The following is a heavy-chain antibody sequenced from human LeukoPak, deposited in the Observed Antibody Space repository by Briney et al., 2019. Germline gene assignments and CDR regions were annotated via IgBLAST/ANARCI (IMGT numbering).Heavy chain of an antibody. CDR1: GFTFSSYG. CDR2: ISYDGSNK. CDR3: ARDMSGYDAFDY. V-gene: IGHV3-30*03. J-gene: IGHJ4*02. Sequence: PGGSLRLSCAASGFTFSSYGMHWVRQAPGKGLEWVALISYDGSNKYYADSVKGRFTISRDNSKNTLYLQMNSLRAEDTAVYYCARDMSGYDAFDYWGQGTLVTVSS. D-gene: IGHD5-12*01.